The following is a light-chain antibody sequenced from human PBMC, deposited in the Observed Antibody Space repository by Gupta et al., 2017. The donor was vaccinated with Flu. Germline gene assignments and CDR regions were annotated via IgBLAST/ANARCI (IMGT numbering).Light chain of an antibody. CDR1: SSNIGAGYD. Sequence: QSVLTQPPSVSGAPGQRGTISCTGSSSNIGAGYDVHWYQQLPGTAPKLLIYGNSNRPSGVPDRFSGSKSGSSASLAITGLQAEDEADYYCQSYDSSLSGFHVVFGGGTKLTVL. J-gene: IGLJ2*01. CDR3: QSYDSSLSGFHVV. V-gene: IGLV1-40*01. CDR2: GNS.